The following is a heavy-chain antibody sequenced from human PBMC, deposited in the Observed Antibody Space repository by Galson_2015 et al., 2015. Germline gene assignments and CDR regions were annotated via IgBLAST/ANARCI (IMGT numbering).Heavy chain of an antibody. CDR3: TTAIRQWLHNFPYYFDY. Sequence: SLRLSCAASGFTFSNAWMSWVRQAPGKGLEWVGRIKSKTDGGTTDYAAPVKGRFTISRDDSKNTLYLQMNSLKTEDTAVYYCTTAIRQWLHNFPYYFDYWGQGTLVTVSS. V-gene: IGHV3-15*01. CDR1: GFTFSNAW. CDR2: IKSKTDGGTT. D-gene: IGHD6-19*01. J-gene: IGHJ4*02.